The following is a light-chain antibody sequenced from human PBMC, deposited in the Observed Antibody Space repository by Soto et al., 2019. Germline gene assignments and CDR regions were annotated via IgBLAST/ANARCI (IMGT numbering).Light chain of an antibody. CDR2: AAS. CDR3: QHITTWT. V-gene: IGKV1-39*01. J-gene: IGKJ1*01. CDR1: QGISTY. Sequence: DIQMTQSPSSLSASVGDRVTITCRASQGISTYLNWYQQKPGKAPKLLIYAASSLQSGVPSRFSGSGSETDFTLTISSLQPEDFATYSCQHITTWTFGQGTKVDSK.